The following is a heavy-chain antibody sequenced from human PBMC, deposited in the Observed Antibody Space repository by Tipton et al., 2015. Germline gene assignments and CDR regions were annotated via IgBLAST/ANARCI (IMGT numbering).Heavy chain of an antibody. CDR1: GFTFSGYA. CDR3: AKDPSFDYVWGEAGY. V-gene: IGHV3-23*01. CDR2: ISRSGGST. J-gene: IGHJ4*02. Sequence: SLRLSCVASGFTFSGYAMNWVRQAPGKGLEWVSTISRSGGSTYYADSVKGRFTISKDDSNNTLYLQMNSLRAEDTAVYYCAKDPSFDYVWGEAGYWGQGTLVTVSS. D-gene: IGHD3-16*01.